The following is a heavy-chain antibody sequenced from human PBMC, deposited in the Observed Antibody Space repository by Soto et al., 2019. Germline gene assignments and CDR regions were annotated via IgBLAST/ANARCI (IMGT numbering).Heavy chain of an antibody. CDR2: IVVGSGNT. CDR3: AAGGASDDAFDI. J-gene: IGHJ3*02. CDR1: GFTFTSSA. Sequence: SVKVSCKASGFTFTSSAVQWVRQARGQRLEWIGWIVVGSGNTNYAQKFQERVTITRDMSTSTAYMELSSLRSEDTAVYYCAAGGASDDAFDIWGQGTMVTVSS. V-gene: IGHV1-58*01.